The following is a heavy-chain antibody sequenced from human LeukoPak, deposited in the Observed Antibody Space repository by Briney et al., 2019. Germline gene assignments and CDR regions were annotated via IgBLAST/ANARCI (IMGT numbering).Heavy chain of an antibody. Sequence: ASVKVSCKASGYTFTSYAMNWVRQAPGQGLEWMGWINTNTGNPTYAQGFTGRFVFSLDTSVSTAYLQISSLKAEDTAVYYCAGDVCGNWNDDCFYGMDVWGQGTTVTVSS. J-gene: IGHJ6*02. CDR3: AGDVCGNWNDDCFYGMDV. CDR2: INTNTGNP. V-gene: IGHV7-4-1*02. CDR1: GYTFTSYA. D-gene: IGHD1-1*01.